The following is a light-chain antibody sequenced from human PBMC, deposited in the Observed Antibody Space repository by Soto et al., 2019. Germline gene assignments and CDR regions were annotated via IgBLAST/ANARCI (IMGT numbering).Light chain of an antibody. CDR1: QGISSY. CDR3: QQYYSYPWT. CDR2: AAS. Sequence: AIRMTQSPSSFSASTGDRVTITCRASQGISSYLAWYQQKPGKAPKLLIYAASTLPSGVSSRLSGSGSGTVIELTISGMQSEDFATYYCQQYYSYPWTFGQGTKVEIK. V-gene: IGKV1-8*01. J-gene: IGKJ1*01.